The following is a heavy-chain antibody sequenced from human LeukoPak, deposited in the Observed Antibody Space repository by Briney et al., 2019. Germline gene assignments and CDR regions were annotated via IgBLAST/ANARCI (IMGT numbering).Heavy chain of an antibody. CDR2: ISYDGSNK. CDR1: GFTFSSYA. CDR3: ARRTAGTYY. V-gene: IGHV3-30-3*01. D-gene: IGHD6-13*01. J-gene: IGHJ4*02. Sequence: HPGRSLRLSCAASGFTFSSYAMHWVRQAPGKGLEWVAVISYDGSNKYYADSVKGRFTISRDNSKNTLYLQMNSLRAEDTAVYYCARRTAGTYYWGQGTLVTVSS.